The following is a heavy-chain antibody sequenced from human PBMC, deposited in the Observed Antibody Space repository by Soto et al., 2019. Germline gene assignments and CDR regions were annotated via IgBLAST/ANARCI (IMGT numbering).Heavy chain of an antibody. CDR2: IIPIFGTA. CDR1: GGTFSSYA. J-gene: IGHJ6*02. D-gene: IGHD3-22*01. CDR3: ARRDYDSSGYYYYYYGMDV. Sequence: ASVKVSCKASGGTFSSYAISWVRQAPGQGLEWMGGIIPIFGTANYAQKFQGRVTITADESTSTAYMELSSLRPEDTAVYYCARRDYDSSGYYYYYYGMDVWGQGTTVTVSS. V-gene: IGHV1-69*13.